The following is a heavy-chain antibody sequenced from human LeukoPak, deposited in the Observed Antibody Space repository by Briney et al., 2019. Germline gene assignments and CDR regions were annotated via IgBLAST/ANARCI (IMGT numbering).Heavy chain of an antibody. Sequence: PSETLSLTCTVSGGSISSYYWSWIRQPPGKGLEWIGYIYYSGSTNYNPSLKSRVTISVDTSKNQFSLKLSSVTAADTAVYYCARVEYSSGWFNWFDPWGQGTLVTVSS. CDR2: IYYSGST. J-gene: IGHJ5*02. D-gene: IGHD6-19*01. V-gene: IGHV4-59*01. CDR1: GGSISSYY. CDR3: ARVEYSSGWFNWFDP.